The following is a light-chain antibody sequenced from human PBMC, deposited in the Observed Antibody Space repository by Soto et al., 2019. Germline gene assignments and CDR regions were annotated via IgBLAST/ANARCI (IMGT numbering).Light chain of an antibody. CDR3: QKYKSAPRP. Sequence: DIPMTQSPSSLSASVGDRVTITCRASQDINNYLAWYQQKPGKVPKLLIYGASTLQSGVPSRFSGSGSWTDFTLTISSLQPEDVATYYCQKYKSAPRPFGQGTKVEVK. CDR1: QDINNY. J-gene: IGKJ1*01. V-gene: IGKV1-27*01. CDR2: GAS.